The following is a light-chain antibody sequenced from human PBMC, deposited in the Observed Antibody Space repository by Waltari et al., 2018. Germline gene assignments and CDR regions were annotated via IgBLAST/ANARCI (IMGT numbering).Light chain of an antibody. CDR1: QSVSST. Sequence: EIVMTQSPATLSVSPGERATLSCRASQSVSSTLAWYQQKPGQAPRLLIYGASTRATGIPARFSGSGSGTEFTLTISSMQSEDFAVYYCQQYNNWQYTFGQGTKLEIK. V-gene: IGKV3-15*01. J-gene: IGKJ2*01. CDR2: GAS. CDR3: QQYNNWQYT.